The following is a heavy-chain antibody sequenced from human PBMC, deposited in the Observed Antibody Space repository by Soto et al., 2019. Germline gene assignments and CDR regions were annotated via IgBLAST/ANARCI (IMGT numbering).Heavy chain of an antibody. J-gene: IGHJ4*02. CDR1: GFSFSTYG. CDR2: VSGGSGVT. V-gene: IGHV3-23*01. CDR3: AKDGWGVRYNYNIRGDS. Sequence: EVQLLESGGGLVQPGGSLRLSCAVSGFSFSTYGVTWVRQAPGKGLEWVCGVSGGSGVTHYADSVKGRFTITGDDSKNTVDLQMHSLRVEDTAVDYCAKDGWGVRYNYNIRGDSWGQGTQVTVSS. D-gene: IGHD5-18*01.